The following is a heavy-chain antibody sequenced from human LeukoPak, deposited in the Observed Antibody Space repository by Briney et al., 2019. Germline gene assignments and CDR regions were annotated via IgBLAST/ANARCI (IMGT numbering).Heavy chain of an antibody. CDR3: AREDERDAFDI. V-gene: IGHV4-61*02. D-gene: IGHD1-1*01. J-gene: IGHJ3*02. CDR2: IYTSGST. Sequence: SETLSLTCTVSGGSISSGSYYWSWIRQPAGKGLEWIGRIYTSGSTNYNPSLNSRVTISVDTSKNQFSLKLSSVTAADTAMYYCAREDERDAFDIWGQGTMVTVSS. CDR1: GGSISSGSYY.